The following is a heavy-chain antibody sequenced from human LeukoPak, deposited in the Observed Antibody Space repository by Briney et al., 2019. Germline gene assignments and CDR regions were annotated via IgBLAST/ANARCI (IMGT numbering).Heavy chain of an antibody. Sequence: PGRSLRLSCGASGFTFSNYWMHWVRQAPGKGLVWVSRINADGNNTNYADSVKGRFTISRDNAKNTLYLQMNSLRAEDTAVYYCASGIVATRDYWGQGTLVTVSS. J-gene: IGHJ4*02. CDR2: INADGNNT. D-gene: IGHD5-12*01. CDR1: GFTFSNYW. CDR3: ASGIVATRDY. V-gene: IGHV3-74*01.